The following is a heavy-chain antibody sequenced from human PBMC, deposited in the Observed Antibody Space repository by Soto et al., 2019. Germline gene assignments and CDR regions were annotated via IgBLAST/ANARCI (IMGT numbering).Heavy chain of an antibody. Sequence: PGGSLRLSCAASGFIFSSYAMSWVRQAPGKGLEWVSAMSGSGDNAYYADSVKGRFTIARGNSKNLLTLQMKSLRAEETAIYYCARFFAAGTRGYLDSWGQGTLVTVSS. CDR2: MSGSGDNA. CDR1: GFIFSSYA. CDR3: ARFFAAGTRGYLDS. D-gene: IGHD3-3*01. V-gene: IGHV3-23*01. J-gene: IGHJ4*02.